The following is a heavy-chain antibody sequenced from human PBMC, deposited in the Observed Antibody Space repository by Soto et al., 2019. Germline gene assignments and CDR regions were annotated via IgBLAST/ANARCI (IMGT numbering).Heavy chain of an antibody. J-gene: IGHJ6*03. CDR2: IWYDGSNK. CDR3: ARYSSGWSSYYYYYVDV. D-gene: IGHD6-19*01. V-gene: IGHV3-33*08. CDR1: GFTFSSYA. Sequence: AGGSLRLSCAASGFTFSSYAMSWVRQAPGKGLEWVAVIWYDGSNKYYADSVKGRFTISRDNSKNTLYLQMNSLRAEDTAVYYCARYSSGWSSYYYYYVDVWGKGTTVTVSS.